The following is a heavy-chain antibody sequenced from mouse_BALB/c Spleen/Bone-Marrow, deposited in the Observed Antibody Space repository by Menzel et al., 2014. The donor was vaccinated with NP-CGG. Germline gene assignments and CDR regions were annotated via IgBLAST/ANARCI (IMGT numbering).Heavy chain of an antibody. J-gene: IGHJ1*01. CDR3: ARDENVGIYWYFDV. CDR2: IRNKVKGYTT. CDR1: GFTFTDYY. V-gene: IGHV7-3*02. Sequence: EVMLVESGGGLVQPGGSLRLSCAASGFTFTDYYISWVRQPPGKALEWLGSIRNKVKGYTTDYSASVKGRFTISRDNSQSISYLQMNTLRAEDSATYYCARDENVGIYWYFDVWGAGTTVTVSS.